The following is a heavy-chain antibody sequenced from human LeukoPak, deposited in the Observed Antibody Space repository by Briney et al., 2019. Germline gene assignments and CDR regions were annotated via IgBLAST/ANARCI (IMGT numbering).Heavy chain of an antibody. CDR3: ASYDSSGPWPDYFDY. CDR1: GFTFSSYS. D-gene: IGHD3-22*01. Sequence: KTGGSLRLSCAASGFTFSSYSMNWVRQAPGKGLEWVSSISSSSSYIYYADSVKGRFTISRDNAKNSLYLQMNSLRAEDTAVYYCASYDSSGPWPDYFDYWGQGTLVTVSS. J-gene: IGHJ4*02. V-gene: IGHV3-21*01. CDR2: ISSSSSYI.